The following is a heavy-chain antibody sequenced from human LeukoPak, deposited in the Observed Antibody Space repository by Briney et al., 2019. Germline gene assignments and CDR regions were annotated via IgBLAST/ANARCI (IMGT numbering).Heavy chain of an antibody. CDR1: GVSISSVDYY. V-gene: IGHV4-30-4*08. Sequence: SQTLSLTCTVSGVSISSVDYYCSWIRQPPGKGVGWIVYIYYSGSPYYNPSLRSRVTISVDTSKNQFSLKLSSVTAADTAVYYCARDGYYDSSDNYWGQGTLVTVSS. CDR3: ARDGYYDSSDNY. D-gene: IGHD3-22*01. CDR2: IYYSGSP. J-gene: IGHJ4*02.